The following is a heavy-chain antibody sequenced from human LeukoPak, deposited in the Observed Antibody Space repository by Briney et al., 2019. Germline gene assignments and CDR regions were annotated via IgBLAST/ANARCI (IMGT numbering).Heavy chain of an antibody. D-gene: IGHD2-2*01. CDR3: ARVSAAASRYYYYMDV. V-gene: IGHV3-72*01. J-gene: IGHJ6*03. CDR1: GFTFSSYE. Sequence: GGSLRLSCAASGFTFSSYEMNWVRQAPGKGLEWVGRTRNKANSYTTEYAASVKGRFTISRDDSKNSLYLQMNSLKTEDTAVYYCARVSAAASRYYYYMDVWGKGTTVTISS. CDR2: TRNKANSYTT.